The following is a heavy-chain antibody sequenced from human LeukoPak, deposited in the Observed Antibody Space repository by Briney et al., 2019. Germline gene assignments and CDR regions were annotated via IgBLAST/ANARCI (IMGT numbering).Heavy chain of an antibody. D-gene: IGHD6-13*01. J-gene: IGHJ4*02. CDR2: ISSSSSYI. V-gene: IGHV3-21*01. CDR1: GFTLSSYS. Sequence: AGSLRLSCAASGFTLSSYSMNWVRQAPGKGLEWVSSISSSSSYIYYADSMKGRFTISRDNAKNSLYLQMNSLRAEDTAVYYCARVIAAADYYFDYWGQGTLVTVSS. CDR3: ARVIAAADYYFDY.